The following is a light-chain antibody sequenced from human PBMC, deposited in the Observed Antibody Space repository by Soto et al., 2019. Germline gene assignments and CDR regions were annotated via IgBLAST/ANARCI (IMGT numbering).Light chain of an antibody. CDR2: KAS. CDR1: QSINTW. CDR3: QHYNTSPLT. V-gene: IGKV1-5*03. Sequence: DIPMTQSPSTLSASVGDRVTITCRASQSINTWLAWFQQKPGKAPNLLIYKASSLESGVPSRFSGSGSGTEFTLTISTLQPDHFATYSCQHYNTSPLTFGGGTKVEVK. J-gene: IGKJ4*01.